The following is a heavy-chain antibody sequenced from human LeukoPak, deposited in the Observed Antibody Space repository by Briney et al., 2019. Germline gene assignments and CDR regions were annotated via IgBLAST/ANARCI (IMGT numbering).Heavy chain of an antibody. D-gene: IGHD6-13*01. V-gene: IGHV1-2*06. CDR3: ARDLRAVAAAGMLL. J-gene: IGHJ4*02. Sequence: ASVKVSCKASGYTFTGYYMHWVRQAPGQGLEWMRRINPNSGGTNYAQKFQGRVTMTRDTSISTAYMELSRLRSDDTAVYYCARDLRAVAAAGMLLWGQGTLVTVSS. CDR2: INPNSGGT. CDR1: GYTFTGYY.